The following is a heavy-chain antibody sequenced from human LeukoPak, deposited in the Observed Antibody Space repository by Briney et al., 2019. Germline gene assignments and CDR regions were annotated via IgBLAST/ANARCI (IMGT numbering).Heavy chain of an antibody. J-gene: IGHJ4*02. Sequence: GSLRLSCAASGFTFSSYGMHWVRQAPGKGLEWVAFIRYDGSNKYYADSMKGRFTISRDNSKNTLYLQMNSLRAEDTAVYYCAKDGLYYDSSGQFDYWGQGTLVTVSS. V-gene: IGHV3-30*02. CDR2: IRYDGSNK. CDR3: AKDGLYYDSSGQFDY. D-gene: IGHD3-22*01. CDR1: GFTFSSYG.